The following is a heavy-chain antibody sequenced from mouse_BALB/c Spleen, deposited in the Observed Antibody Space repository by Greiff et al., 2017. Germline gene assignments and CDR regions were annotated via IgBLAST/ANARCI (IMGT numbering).Heavy chain of an antibody. CDR1: GFTFSSYT. Sequence: EVMLVESGGGLVQPGGSLKLSCAASGFTFSSYTMSWVRQTPEKRLEWVAYISNGGGSTYYPDTVKGRFTISRDNAKNTLYLQMSSLKSEDTAMYYCARRGYDYEFAYWGQGTLVTVSA. D-gene: IGHD2-4*01. CDR3: ARRGYDYEFAY. CDR2: ISNGGGST. J-gene: IGHJ3*01. V-gene: IGHV5-12-2*01.